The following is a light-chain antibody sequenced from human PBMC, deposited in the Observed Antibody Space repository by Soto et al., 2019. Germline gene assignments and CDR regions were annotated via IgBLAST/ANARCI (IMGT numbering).Light chain of an antibody. J-gene: IGLJ3*02. CDR1: NIGSKD. CDR2: RDS. V-gene: IGLV3-9*01. Sequence: SYELTQPLSVSVALGRTASISCGRNNIGSKDVHWYQQKPGQAPALVIYRDSNRPSGIPERFSGSNSGNTATLTISRAQAGDEADYYCQLWDSSNWVFGGGTKLTVL. CDR3: QLWDSSNWV.